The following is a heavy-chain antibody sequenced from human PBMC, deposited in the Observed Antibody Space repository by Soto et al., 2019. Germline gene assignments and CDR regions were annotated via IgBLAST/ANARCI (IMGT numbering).Heavy chain of an antibody. CDR2: TRNKVNSYTT. D-gene: IGHD4-17*01. CDR1: GFTFSDYH. V-gene: IGHV3-72*01. J-gene: IGHJ4*02. CDR3: SRILGALSDY. Sequence: PGGSLRLSCAASGFTFSDYHVDWVRQAPGKGLEWVGRTRNKVNSYTTEYAASVKGRFTISRDDSKNSVYLQMNSLKTEGTAVYYCSRILGALSDYWGQGTQVTVSS.